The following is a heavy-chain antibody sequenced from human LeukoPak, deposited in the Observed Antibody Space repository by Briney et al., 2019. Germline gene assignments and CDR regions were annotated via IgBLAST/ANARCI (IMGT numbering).Heavy chain of an antibody. J-gene: IGHJ6*03. CDR2: IIPIFDTA. CDR3: ARDYYDSSGYSSKRWYMGV. V-gene: IGHV1-69*13. D-gene: IGHD3-22*01. CDR1: GGTFSSYA. Sequence: SVKVSCKASGGTFSSYAISWVRQAPGQGLEWMGGIIPIFDTANYAQKFQGRVTITADESTRTAYVELSSLRSEDTAVYYCARDYYDSSGYSSKRWYMGVWGKGTTVTVSS.